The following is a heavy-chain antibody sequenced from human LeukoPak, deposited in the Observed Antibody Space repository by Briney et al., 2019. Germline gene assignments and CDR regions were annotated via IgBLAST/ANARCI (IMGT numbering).Heavy chain of an antibody. V-gene: IGHV3-73*01. Sequence: SGGSLRLSCAASGFTFSGSAMHWVRQASGKGLEWVGRIRSKDNSYATAYAASVKGRFTISRDDSKNTAYLQMNSLKTEDTAVYYCTRRFYDSSGSYYYYGMDVWGQGTTVTVSS. CDR2: IRSKDNSYAT. CDR1: GFTFSGSA. D-gene: IGHD3-22*01. CDR3: TRRFYDSSGSYYYYGMDV. J-gene: IGHJ6*02.